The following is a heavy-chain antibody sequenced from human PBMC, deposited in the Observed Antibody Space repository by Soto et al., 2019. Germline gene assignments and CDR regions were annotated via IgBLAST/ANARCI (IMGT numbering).Heavy chain of an antibody. Sequence: QVQLVQSGAEVKKPGSSVKVSCKASGGTFSSYAISWVRQAPGQGLEWMGGIIPIFGTANYAQKFQGRVTITADKSTSTAYMELSSQRSEDMAVYYCARGEMATTSYYYYGMDVWGQGTTVTVSS. CDR1: GGTFSSYA. CDR3: ARGEMATTSYYYYGMDV. D-gene: IGHD5-12*01. CDR2: IIPIFGTA. V-gene: IGHV1-69*06. J-gene: IGHJ6*02.